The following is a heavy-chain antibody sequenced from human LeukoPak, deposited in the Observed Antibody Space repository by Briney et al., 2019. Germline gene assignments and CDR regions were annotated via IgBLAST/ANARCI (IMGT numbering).Heavy chain of an antibody. D-gene: IGHD3-22*01. V-gene: IGHV1-8*01. CDR2: MNPNSGNT. Sequence: ASVKVSCKASGYTFTSYDINWVRQATGQGLEWMGWMNPNSGNTGYAQKFQGRVTMTRNTSISTAYMELSSLRSEDTAVYYCARDEVRITMIVVVPGPIGFDYWGQGTLVTVSS. J-gene: IGHJ4*02. CDR1: GYTFTSYD. CDR3: ARDEVRITMIVVVPGPIGFDY.